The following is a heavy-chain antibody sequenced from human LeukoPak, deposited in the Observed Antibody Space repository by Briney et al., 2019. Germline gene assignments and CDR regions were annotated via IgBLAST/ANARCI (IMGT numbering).Heavy chain of an antibody. CDR2: ISYDGSNK. Sequence: GRSLRLSCAASGFTFSSYAMHWVRQAPGKGLEWVAVISYDGSNKYYADSVKGRLTISRDNSKNTLYLQMNSLRAEDTAVYYCARDRYYYDSSGYPHPHDAFDIWGQGTMVTVSS. J-gene: IGHJ3*02. CDR3: ARDRYYYDSSGYPHPHDAFDI. D-gene: IGHD3-22*01. V-gene: IGHV3-30-3*01. CDR1: GFTFSSYA.